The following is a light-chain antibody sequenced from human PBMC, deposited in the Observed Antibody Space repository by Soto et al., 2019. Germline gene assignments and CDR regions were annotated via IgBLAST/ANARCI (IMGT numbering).Light chain of an antibody. Sequence: QSVLRRPPSVSGAPGQKVTISCSGSSSNIGNNYVSWYQQLPGAAPKLLIYETDKRPSGIPDRFSGSKSGTSATLGITGLQSGDEADYYCGTWDASLSANVFGSGTKVTVL. J-gene: IGLJ1*01. CDR1: SSNIGNNY. V-gene: IGLV1-51*02. CDR3: GTWDASLSANV. CDR2: ETD.